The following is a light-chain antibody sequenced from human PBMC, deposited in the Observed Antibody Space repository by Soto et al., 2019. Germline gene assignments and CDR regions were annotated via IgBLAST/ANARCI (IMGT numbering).Light chain of an antibody. J-gene: IGKJ4*01. CDR2: QTS. Sequence: ELVLKQSPATLSSFPGARSTLSCRASQYINTRLAWYQHRPGQAPRLLIYQTSIRAAGIPARFSASGSGTDFTLTISDVQPEEFAVYFCQQYDSSPSTFGRGNKVAIK. V-gene: IGKV3D-11*03. CDR1: QYINTR. CDR3: QQYDSSPST.